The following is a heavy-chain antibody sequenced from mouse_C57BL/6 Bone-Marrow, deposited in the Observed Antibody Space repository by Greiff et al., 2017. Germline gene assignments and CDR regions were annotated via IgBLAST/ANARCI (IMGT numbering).Heavy chain of an antibody. J-gene: IGHJ3*01. Sequence: VQLKEPGPELVKPGASVKISCKASGYTFTSYCIHWVKQRPGQGLEWIGGIYPGSGNTNYNEKFKGKATLTADTSSSTASLPLSSLTSEASAVYCCRRKDCYSGDGFAYWGQGTLVTVSA. V-gene: IGHV1-66*01. CDR1: GYTFTSYC. D-gene: IGHD2-12*01. CDR2: IYPGSGNT. CDR3: RRKDCYSGDGFAY.